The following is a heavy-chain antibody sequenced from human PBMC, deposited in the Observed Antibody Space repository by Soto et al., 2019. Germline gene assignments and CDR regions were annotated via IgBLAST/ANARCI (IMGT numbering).Heavy chain of an antibody. Sequence: AASVKVSCKASGGTFSSYAISWVRQAPGQGLEWMGGIIPIFGTANYAQKFQGRVTITADESTSTAYMELSSLRSEDTAVYYCARVLYSGYEGYCYGMDVWGQGTTVTVSS. CDR1: GGTFSSYA. V-gene: IGHV1-69*13. D-gene: IGHD5-12*01. CDR2: IIPIFGTA. CDR3: ARVLYSGYEGYCYGMDV. J-gene: IGHJ6*02.